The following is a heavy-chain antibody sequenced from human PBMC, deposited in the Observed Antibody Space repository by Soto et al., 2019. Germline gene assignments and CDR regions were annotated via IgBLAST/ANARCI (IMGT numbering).Heavy chain of an antibody. CDR3: AGSGGYRSGGSCLPRPQIDY. CDR2: IYYSGST. D-gene: IGHD2-15*01. V-gene: IGHV4-39*01. Sequence: SETLSLTCTVSGRSISSSIYYWGWIRQPPGKGLEWIGSIYYSGSTYYNPSLKSRVTISVDTSKNQFSLKLSSVTAADTAVYYCAGSGGYRSGGSCLPRPQIDYWGKGNLVTVSS. CDR1: GRSISSSIYY. J-gene: IGHJ4*02.